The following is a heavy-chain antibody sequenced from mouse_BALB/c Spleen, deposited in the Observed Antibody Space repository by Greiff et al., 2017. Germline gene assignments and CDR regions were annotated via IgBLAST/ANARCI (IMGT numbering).Heavy chain of an antibody. V-gene: IGHV5-9-1*01. J-gene: IGHJ3*01. CDR2: ISSGGSYT. Sequence: EVMLVESGGGLVKPGGSLKLSCAASGFTFSSYAMSWVRQTPEKRLEWVATISSGGSYTYYPDSVKGRFTISRDNAKNTLYLQMSSLRSEDTAMYYCARRTDYDEGAWFAYWGQGTLVTVSA. D-gene: IGHD2-4*01. CDR1: GFTFSSYA. CDR3: ARRTDYDEGAWFAY.